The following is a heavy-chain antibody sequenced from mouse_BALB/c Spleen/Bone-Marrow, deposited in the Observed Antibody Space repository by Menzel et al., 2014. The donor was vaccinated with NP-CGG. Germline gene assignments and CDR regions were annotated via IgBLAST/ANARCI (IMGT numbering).Heavy chain of an antibody. CDR1: GFTFSDFY. Sequence: EVMLVESGGGLVQPGGSLGLSCATSGFTFSDFYMEWVRQPPGKRLEWIAASRNKANDYTTEYSASVKGRFIVSRDTSQSTLYLQMNALRAEDTAIYYCARDDYGRAWFAYWGQGTLVTVSA. V-gene: IGHV7-1*02. J-gene: IGHJ3*01. CDR2: SRNKANDYTT. D-gene: IGHD2-4*01. CDR3: ARDDYGRAWFAY.